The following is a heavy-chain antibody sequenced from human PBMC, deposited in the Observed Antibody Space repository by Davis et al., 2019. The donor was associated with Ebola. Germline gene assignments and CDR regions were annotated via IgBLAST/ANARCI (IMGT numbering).Heavy chain of an antibody. Sequence: GGSLRLSCAASGFTFSNYAIHWVRQAPGKGLEWVSIISYNGTNKYYADSVRGRFSISRDNSKNTLFLQMNSLGAEDTAGYYCAKSFGTAGGFYFDFWGQGTLVTVSS. D-gene: IGHD1-7*01. CDR3: AKSFGTAGGFYFDF. V-gene: IGHV3-30-3*02. CDR1: GFTFSNYA. CDR2: ISYNGTNK. J-gene: IGHJ4*02.